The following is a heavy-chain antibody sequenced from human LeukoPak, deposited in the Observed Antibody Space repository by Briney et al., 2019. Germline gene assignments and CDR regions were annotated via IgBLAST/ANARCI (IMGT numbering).Heavy chain of an antibody. CDR3: ARDFERGSLDY. CDR1: GFTFSSYS. CDR2: ISSSSSTI. Sequence: SGGSLRLSCAASGFTFSSYSMNWVRQAPGKGLEWVSYISSSSSTIYYADSVKGRFTISRDNAKNSLYLQMNSLRAEDTAVYYCARDFERGSLDYWGQGTLVTVSS. J-gene: IGHJ4*02. D-gene: IGHD2-15*01. V-gene: IGHV3-48*04.